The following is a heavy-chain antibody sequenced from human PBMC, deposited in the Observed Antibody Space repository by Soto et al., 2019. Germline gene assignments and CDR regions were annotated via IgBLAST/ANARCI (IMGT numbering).Heavy chain of an antibody. CDR2: ISDDGTNK. CDR1: GFTFSTYA. Sequence: GSLRLSCAASGFTFSTYAMHWVRRAPGKGLEWVATISDDGTNKYYADSVKGRFTISRDNSKDTLYLQMNSLRAEDTAVYYCPREGHGDWFDPWGQGTLVTVSS. J-gene: IGHJ5*02. CDR3: PREGHGDWFDP. D-gene: IGHD3-10*01. V-gene: IGHV3-30-3*01.